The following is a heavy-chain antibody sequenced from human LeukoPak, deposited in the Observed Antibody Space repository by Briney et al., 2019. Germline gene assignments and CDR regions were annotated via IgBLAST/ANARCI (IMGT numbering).Heavy chain of an antibody. Sequence: GGSLRLSCAASGFTFSSYAMHWVRQAPGKGLEWVAVISYVGSNKYYADSVKGRFTISRDNSKNTLYLQMNSLRAEDTAVYYCARSPVAVAGCFDYWGQGTLVTVSS. CDR1: GFTFSSYA. D-gene: IGHD6-19*01. CDR3: ARSPVAVAGCFDY. V-gene: IGHV3-30-3*01. J-gene: IGHJ4*02. CDR2: ISYVGSNK.